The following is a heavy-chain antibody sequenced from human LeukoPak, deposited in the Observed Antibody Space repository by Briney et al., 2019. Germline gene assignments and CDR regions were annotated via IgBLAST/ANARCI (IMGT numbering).Heavy chain of an antibody. CDR1: GFTFSSYS. CDR3: ARGGVRIAVAGTKLGYCMDV. D-gene: IGHD6-19*01. J-gene: IGHJ6*02. CDR2: ISSSSSYI. Sequence: PGGSLRLSCAASGFTFSSYSMNWVRQAPGKGLEWVSSISSSSSYIYYADSVKGRFTISRDNAKNSLYLQMNSLRAEDTAVYYCARGGVRIAVAGTKLGYCMDVWGQGTTVTVSS. V-gene: IGHV3-21*01.